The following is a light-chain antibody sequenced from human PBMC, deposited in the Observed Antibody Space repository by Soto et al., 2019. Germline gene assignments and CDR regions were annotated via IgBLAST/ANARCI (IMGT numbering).Light chain of an antibody. CDR2: DVS. Sequence: QSVLAQPASVSGSPGQSITISCAGSSRDIGGYDFVSWYQQHPGEGPKLIIFDVSDRPSGVSDRFSGSKSGDTASLTISGLQVEDEADYYCSSFSNSDTPYVFGTGTKLTVL. V-gene: IGLV2-14*03. CDR1: SRDIGGYDF. CDR3: SSFSNSDTPYV. J-gene: IGLJ1*01.